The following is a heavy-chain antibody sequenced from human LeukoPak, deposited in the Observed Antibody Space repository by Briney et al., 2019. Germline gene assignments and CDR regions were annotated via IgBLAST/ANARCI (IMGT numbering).Heavy chain of an antibody. CDR1: GTSISNYY. Sequence: PSETLSLTCTVSGTSISNYYWSWIRQPPGKGLEWIGYIYYSGSTNYNPSLKSRVTISVDTSKNQFPLKLSSVTAADTAVYYCARARSNGYYYRPEYFQHWGQGTLVTVSS. V-gene: IGHV4-59*01. D-gene: IGHD3-22*01. CDR2: IYYSGST. CDR3: ARARSNGYYYRPEYFQH. J-gene: IGHJ1*01.